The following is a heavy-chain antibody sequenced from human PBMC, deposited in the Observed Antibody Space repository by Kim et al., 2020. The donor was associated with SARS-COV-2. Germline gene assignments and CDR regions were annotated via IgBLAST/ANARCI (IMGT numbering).Heavy chain of an antibody. J-gene: IGHJ4*02. V-gene: IGHV3-30*04. CDR3: ARDSPASYGSGSYYNAQFDY. Sequence: GGSLRLSCTASGFTFSSYAMHWVRQAPGKGLEWVAVISYDGSNKYYADSVKGRFTISRDNSKNTLYLQMNSLRAEDTAVYYCARDSPASYGSGSYYNAQFDYWGQGTLVTVSS. D-gene: IGHD3-10*01. CDR1: GFTFSSYA. CDR2: ISYDGSNK.